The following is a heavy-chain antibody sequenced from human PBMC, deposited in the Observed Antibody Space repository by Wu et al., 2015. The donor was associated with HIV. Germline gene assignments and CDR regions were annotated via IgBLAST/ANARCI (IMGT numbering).Heavy chain of an antibody. CDR1: GYTFTGYY. J-gene: IGHJ4*02. D-gene: IGHD4-17*01. CDR2: INPASGST. V-gene: IGHV1-2*02. Sequence: QVQLVQSGSEVKKSGASVSVSCTASGYTFTGYYMHWVRQAPGRGPEWMGWINPASGSTIYAEKFEGRVIVTRDTSINTAYMELNGLISDDTAIYYCARDATPVTTEFDYWGQGTLVTVSS. CDR3: ARDATPVTTEFDY.